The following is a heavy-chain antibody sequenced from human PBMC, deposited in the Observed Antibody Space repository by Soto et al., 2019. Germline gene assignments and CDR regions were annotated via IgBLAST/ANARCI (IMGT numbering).Heavy chain of an antibody. CDR3: ARGHRNIVVVPAAKLNRGPFDY. Sequence: PSETLSLTCAVYGGSFSGYYWSWIRQPPGKGLEWIGEINHSGSTNYNPSLKSRVTISVDTSKNQFSLKLSSVTAADTAVYYCARGHRNIVVVPAAKLNRGPFDYWGQGTLVTVSS. CDR2: INHSGST. V-gene: IGHV4-34*01. D-gene: IGHD2-2*01. CDR1: GGSFSGYY. J-gene: IGHJ4*02.